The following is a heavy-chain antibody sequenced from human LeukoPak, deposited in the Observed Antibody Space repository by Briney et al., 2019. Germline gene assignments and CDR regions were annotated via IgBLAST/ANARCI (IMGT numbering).Heavy chain of an antibody. Sequence: PGGSLRLSCAASGFTFSSYAMSWVRQAPGKGLEWVSAISGSGGSTYYADSVKGRFTISRDNSKNTLYLQMNSLRAEDTAVYYCAKPPAYYELLTGSLFDSWGQGTLVTVSS. J-gene: IGHJ4*02. CDR2: ISGSGGST. D-gene: IGHD3-9*01. V-gene: IGHV3-23*01. CDR1: GFTFSSYA. CDR3: AKPPAYYELLTGSLFDS.